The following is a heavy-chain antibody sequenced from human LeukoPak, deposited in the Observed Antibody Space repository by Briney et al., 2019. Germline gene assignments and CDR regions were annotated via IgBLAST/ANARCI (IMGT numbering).Heavy chain of an antibody. D-gene: IGHD4-17*01. Sequence: SETLSLTCTVSGGSISSYYWSWIRQPPGKGLEWIGYIYYSGSTNYNPSLKSRVTISVDTSKNQFSLKLSSVTAADTAVYYCARHKEGGDFYYYYYYGMDVWGQGTTVTVSS. CDR1: GGSISSYY. J-gene: IGHJ6*02. CDR3: ARHKEGGDFYYYYYYGMDV. CDR2: IYYSGST. V-gene: IGHV4-59*08.